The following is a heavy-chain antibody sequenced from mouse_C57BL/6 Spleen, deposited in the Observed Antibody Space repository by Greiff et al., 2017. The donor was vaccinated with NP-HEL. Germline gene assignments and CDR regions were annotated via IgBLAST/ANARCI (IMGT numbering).Heavy chain of an antibody. V-gene: IGHV3-6*01. D-gene: IGHD3-2*02. CDR3: ARDSDSSGWFAY. CDR2: ISYDGSN. Sequence: EVQLQQSGPGLVKPSQSLSLTCSVTGYSITSGYYWNWIRQFPGNKLEWMGYISYDGSNNYNPSLKNRISITRDTSKNQFFLKLNSVTTEDTATYYCARDSDSSGWFAYWGQGTLVTVSA. J-gene: IGHJ3*01. CDR1: GYSITSGYY.